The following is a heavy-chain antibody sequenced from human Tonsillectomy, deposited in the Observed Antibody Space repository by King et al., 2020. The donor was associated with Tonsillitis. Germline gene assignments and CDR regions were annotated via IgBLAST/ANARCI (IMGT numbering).Heavy chain of an antibody. CDR1: GFTFSYYA. CDR2: ISGSGGGA. CDR3: AKYPDCGGDCYVDY. Sequence: VQLVESGGGLVQPGGSLRLSCAASGFTFSYYAMTWVRQAPGKGLEWVSSISGSGGGAYYADSVKGRFTISRDNSKNTLYLQMNSLRAEETAVYYCAKYPDCGGDCYVDYWGQGTLVTVSS. D-gene: IGHD2-21*02. V-gene: IGHV3-23*04. J-gene: IGHJ4*02.